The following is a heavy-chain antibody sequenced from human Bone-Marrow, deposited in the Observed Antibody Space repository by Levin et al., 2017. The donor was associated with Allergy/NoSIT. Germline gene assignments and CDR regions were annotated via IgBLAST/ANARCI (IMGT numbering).Heavy chain of an antibody. Sequence: GGSLRLSCAASGFTFSSYGMHWVRQAPGKGLEWVAVIWYDGSNKYYADSVKGRFTISRDNSKNTLYLQMNSLRAEDTAVYYCARDHGDSSGWYYYYYYMDVWGKGTTVTVSS. CDR3: ARDHGDSSGWYYYYYYMDV. J-gene: IGHJ6*03. D-gene: IGHD6-19*01. CDR2: IWYDGSNK. CDR1: GFTFSSYG. V-gene: IGHV3-33*01.